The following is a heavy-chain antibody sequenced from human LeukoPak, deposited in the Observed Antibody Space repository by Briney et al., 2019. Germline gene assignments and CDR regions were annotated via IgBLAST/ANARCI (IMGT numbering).Heavy chain of an antibody. CDR3: AKGRVSGYGMDV. J-gene: IGHJ6*02. D-gene: IGHD3-10*01. CDR1: GGSISSYY. V-gene: IGHV4-59*01. CDR2: IYYSGST. Sequence: SETLSLTCTVSGGSISSYYWSWIRQPPGKGLEWIGYIYYSGSTNYNPSLKSRVTISVDTSKNQFSLKLSSVTAADTAVYYCAKGRVSGYGMDVWGQGTTVTVSS.